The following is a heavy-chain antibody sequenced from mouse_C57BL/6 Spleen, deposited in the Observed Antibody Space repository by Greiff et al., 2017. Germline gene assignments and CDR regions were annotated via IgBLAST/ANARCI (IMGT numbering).Heavy chain of an antibody. J-gene: IGHJ4*01. V-gene: IGHV5-9-1*02. CDR1: GFTFSSYA. Sequence: EVKLMESGEGLVKPGGSLKLSCAASGFTFSSYAMSWVRQTPEKRLEWVAYISSGGDYIYYADTMKGRFTISRDNTRNTLYLQMSILMSEDTAMYYVTRVSLRRSYYYAMDYWGQGTSVTVSS. CDR3: TRVSLRRSYYYAMDY. D-gene: IGHD6-2*01. CDR2: ISSGGDYI.